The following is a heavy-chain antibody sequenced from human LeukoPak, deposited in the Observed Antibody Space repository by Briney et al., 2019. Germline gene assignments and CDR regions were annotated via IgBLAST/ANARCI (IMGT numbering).Heavy chain of an antibody. CDR3: AGGAYSSSSEDPYYYYYYMDV. Sequence: WASVKVSCKASGYTLTSYDINWVRQAPGQGLEWMGGIIPIFGTANYAQKFQGRVTITADESTSTAYMELSSLRSEDTAVYYCAGGAYSSSSEDPYYYYYYMDVWGKGTTVTVSS. J-gene: IGHJ6*03. CDR2: IIPIFGTA. V-gene: IGHV1-69*13. D-gene: IGHD6-6*01. CDR1: GYTLTSYD.